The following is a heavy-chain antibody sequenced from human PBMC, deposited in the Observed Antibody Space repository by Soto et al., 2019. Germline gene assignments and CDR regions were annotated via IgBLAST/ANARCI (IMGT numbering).Heavy chain of an antibody. D-gene: IGHD3-10*02. V-gene: IGHV3-73*01. CDR1: GFTFSGSA. J-gene: IGHJ4*02. CDR2: IRSKANSYAT. CDR3: TRPTYVKATGDSGY. Sequence: HPGGSLRLSCAASGFTFSGSAMHWVRQASGKGLEWVGRIRSKANSYATAYAASVKGRFTISRDDSKNTAYLQMNSLKTEDTAVYYCTRPTYVKATGDSGYWGQGTLVTVSS.